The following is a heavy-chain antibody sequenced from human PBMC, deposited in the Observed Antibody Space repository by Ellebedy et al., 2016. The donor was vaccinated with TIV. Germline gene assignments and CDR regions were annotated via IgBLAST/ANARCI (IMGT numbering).Heavy chain of an antibody. J-gene: IGHJ6*02. D-gene: IGHD6-6*01. CDR1: GFTFSDYY. CDR3: ARVGSSSLLSYYGMDV. Sequence: PGGSLRLSCAASGFTFSDYYMSWIRQAPGKGLELVSYISGSAITIYYADSVKGRFTISRDNAKNSLYLQMNSLRDEDTAVYYCARVGSSSLLSYYGMDVWGQGTTVTVSS. V-gene: IGHV3-11*04. CDR2: ISGSAITI.